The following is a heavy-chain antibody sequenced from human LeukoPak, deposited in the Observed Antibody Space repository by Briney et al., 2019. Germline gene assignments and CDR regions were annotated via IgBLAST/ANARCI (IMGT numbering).Heavy chain of an antibody. V-gene: IGHV4-4*07. CDR2: IYSGGST. D-gene: IGHD4-23*01. CDR1: GASINNYF. Sequence: SETLSLTCIVSGASINNYFWTWIRQPAGKGLEWIGRIYSGGSTIYNPSRNSRVTMSLDTSKNQFSLKLISVTAADTAVYYCARNSGDYWGQGTLVTVSS. CDR3: ARNSGDY. J-gene: IGHJ4*02.